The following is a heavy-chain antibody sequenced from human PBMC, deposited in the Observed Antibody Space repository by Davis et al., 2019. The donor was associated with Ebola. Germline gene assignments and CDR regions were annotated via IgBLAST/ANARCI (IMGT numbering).Heavy chain of an antibody. D-gene: IGHD3-22*01. CDR1: GFTFSSYA. CDR2: ISGSGGST. CDR3: AKVAGPYYDSSGGDY. V-gene: IGHV3-23*01. Sequence: GESLKISCAASGFTFSSYAMSWVRQAPGKGLEWVSAISGSGGSTYYADSVKGRFTISRDNSKNTLYLQMNSLRAEDTAVYYCAKVAGPYYDSSGGDYWGRGTLVTVSS. J-gene: IGHJ4*02.